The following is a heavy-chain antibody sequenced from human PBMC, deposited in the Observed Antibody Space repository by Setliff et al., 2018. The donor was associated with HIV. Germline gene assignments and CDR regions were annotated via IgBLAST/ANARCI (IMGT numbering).Heavy chain of an antibody. V-gene: IGHV1-2*02. CDR1: GYTFTGYY. D-gene: IGHD3-9*01. CDR2: TNPNSGGT. J-gene: IGHJ4*02. CDR3: AGSILTGYYTFGADY. Sequence: ASVKVSCKASGYTFTGYYMHWVRQAPGQGLEWMGWTNPNSGGTTYAQKFQGRVTMTRDTSISTAYMEVSRLRSDDTAVYYCAGSILTGYYTFGADYWGQGTLVTVSS.